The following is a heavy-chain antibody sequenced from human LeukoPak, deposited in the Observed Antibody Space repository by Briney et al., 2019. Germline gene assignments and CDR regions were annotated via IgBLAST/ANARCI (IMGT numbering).Heavy chain of an antibody. Sequence: GGSLRLSCAASGVTFTNYGMHWVRQAPGKGLEWVAFIRFDGSNEYCADSVKGRFTISRDNSKNTLYLQMNSLRAEDTAVYYCAKDPQLVTAYYYYMDVWGKGTPVTVSS. CDR1: GVTFTNYG. CDR2: IRFDGSNE. J-gene: IGHJ6*03. CDR3: AKDPQLVTAYYYYMDV. V-gene: IGHV3-30*02. D-gene: IGHD1-1*01.